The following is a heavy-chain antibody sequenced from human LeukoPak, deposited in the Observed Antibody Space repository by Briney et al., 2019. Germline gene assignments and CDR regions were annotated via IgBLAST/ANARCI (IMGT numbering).Heavy chain of an antibody. CDR3: ASDDGCSGGSCYSDY. J-gene: IGHJ4*02. CDR1: GGTFSSYA. CDR2: VTPIFGTA. Sequence: GASVKVSCKASGGTFSSYAISWVRQAPGQGHEWMGGVTPIFGTANYAQKFQGRVTITAYESTSTAYMELSSLRSEDTAVYYCASDDGCSGGSCYSDYWGQGTLVTVSS. D-gene: IGHD2-15*01. V-gene: IGHV1-69*13.